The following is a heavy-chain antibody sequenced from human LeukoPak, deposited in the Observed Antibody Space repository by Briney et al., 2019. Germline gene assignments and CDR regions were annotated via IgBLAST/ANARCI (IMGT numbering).Heavy chain of an antibody. D-gene: IGHD6-13*01. CDR1: GFTFSSYT. J-gene: IGHJ4*02. CDR3: AKGPQQLVPFDY. V-gene: IGHV3-23*01. Sequence: GGSLRLSCAASGFTFSSYTMNWVRQAPGKGLEWVSAISGSGGSTYYADSVKGRFTISRDNSKNTLYLQMNSLRAEDTAVYYCAKGPQQLVPFDYWGQGTLVTVSS. CDR2: ISGSGGST.